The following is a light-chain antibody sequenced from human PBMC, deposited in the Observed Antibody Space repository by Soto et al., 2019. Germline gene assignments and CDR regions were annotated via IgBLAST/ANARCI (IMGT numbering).Light chain of an antibody. Sequence: QSVLTQPPSASGSPGQSITIACTVTRSDVGAYNYVSWYQQHAGKAPKLVIYEVTKRPSGVPDRFSGSKSANTASLTVSGLQAEDEADYYCSSFASSNTWVFGGGTKLTVL. J-gene: IGLJ3*02. CDR3: SSFASSNTWV. CDR2: EVT. CDR1: RSDVGAYNY. V-gene: IGLV2-8*01.